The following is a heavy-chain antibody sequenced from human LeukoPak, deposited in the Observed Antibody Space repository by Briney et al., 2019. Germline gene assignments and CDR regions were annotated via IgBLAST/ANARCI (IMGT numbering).Heavy chain of an antibody. J-gene: IGHJ4*02. Sequence: PGGSLRLSCAASGFTFSTYAMHWVRQAPGKGLEWVAVISYDGSHKYYADSVKGRFTISRDNSKNTLYLQMNSLRAEDTAVYYCARGRVLVVAASNFIDYCGQGTQVTVSS. V-gene: IGHV3-30*04. CDR1: GFTFSTYA. D-gene: IGHD2-15*01. CDR3: ARGRVLVVAASNFIDY. CDR2: ISYDGSHK.